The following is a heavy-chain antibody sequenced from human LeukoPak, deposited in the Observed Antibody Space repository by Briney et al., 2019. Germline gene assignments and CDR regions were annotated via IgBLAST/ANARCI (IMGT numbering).Heavy chain of an antibody. CDR1: GFTFSSYA. CDR2: ISGSGGST. Sequence: PGGSLRLSCAASGFTFSSYAMSWVRQAPGKGLEWVSAISGSGGSTYYADSVKGRFTISRDNSKNTLYLQMNSLRAEDTAVYYCARPRDLEMATSGIAFDIWGQGTMVTVSS. J-gene: IGHJ3*02. CDR3: ARPRDLEMATSGIAFDI. V-gene: IGHV3-23*01. D-gene: IGHD3-10*01.